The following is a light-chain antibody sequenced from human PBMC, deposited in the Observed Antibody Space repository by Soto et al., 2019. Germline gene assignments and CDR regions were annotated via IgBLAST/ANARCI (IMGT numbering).Light chain of an antibody. J-gene: IGKJ1*01. CDR3: QQYGSSRWT. CDR1: QSVSSSY. Sequence: EIVLMQSPGTLSLSPGERATLSCRASQSVSSSYLARYQQNRGKAPRLLIYGASSRAPGIPDRFGGSGSGTDFTLTISRLEPEDFAGYYCQQYGSSRWTFGQGTQVEIE. V-gene: IGKV3-20*01. CDR2: GAS.